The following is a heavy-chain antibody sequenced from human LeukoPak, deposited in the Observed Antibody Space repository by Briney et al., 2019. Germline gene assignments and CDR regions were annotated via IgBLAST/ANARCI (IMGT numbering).Heavy chain of an antibody. D-gene: IGHD1-7*01. J-gene: IGHJ4*02. V-gene: IGHV3-48*03. Sequence: GGSLRLSCAASGFTFSSHEMNWVRQAPGKGLEWVSYISGSGTTIYYPDSVKGRFTISRDNAKNSLYLQMNSLRAEDTALYYCAREPPFRDITGTFDLWGQGTLVTVSS. CDR3: AREPPFRDITGTFDL. CDR1: GFTFSSHE. CDR2: ISGSGTTI.